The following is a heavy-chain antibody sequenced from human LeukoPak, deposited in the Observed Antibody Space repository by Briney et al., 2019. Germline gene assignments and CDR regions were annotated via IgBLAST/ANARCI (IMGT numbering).Heavy chain of an antibody. V-gene: IGHV1-69*13. Sequence: SVKVSCKASGGTFSSYAISWVRQAPGQGLEWMGGIIPIFGTANYAQKFQGRVTITADESTSTAYMELSSLRSEDTAVYYCASRMVGANVSDYWGQGTLVTVSS. CDR2: IIPIFGTA. D-gene: IGHD1-26*01. CDR1: GGTFSSYA. CDR3: ASRMVGANVSDY. J-gene: IGHJ4*02.